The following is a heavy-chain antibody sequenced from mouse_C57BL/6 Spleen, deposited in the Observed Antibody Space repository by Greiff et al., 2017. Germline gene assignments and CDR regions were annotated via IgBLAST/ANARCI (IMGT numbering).Heavy chain of an antibody. CDR1: GYAFSSYW. J-gene: IGHJ4*01. D-gene: IGHD1-1*01. CDR2: IYPGDGDT. V-gene: IGHV1-80*01. Sequence: VQLQQSGAELVKPGASVKISCKASGYAFSSYWMNWVKQRPGKGLEWIGQIYPGDGDTNYNGKFKGKATLTADKSSSTAYMQLSSLSSEDSAVSICARESGSSRDAMDYWGQGTSVTVSS. CDR3: ARESGSSRDAMDY.